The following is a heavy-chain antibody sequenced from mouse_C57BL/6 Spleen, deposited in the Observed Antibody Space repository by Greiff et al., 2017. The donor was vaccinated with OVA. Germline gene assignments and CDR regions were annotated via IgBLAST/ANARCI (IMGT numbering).Heavy chain of an antibody. D-gene: IGHD2-4*01. CDR1: GYTFTSYW. CDR3: ARDDHDGYYAMDY. Sequence: QVQLQQPGAELVKPGASVKLSCKASGYTFTSYWMHWVKQRPGQGLEWIGMIHPNSGSTNYNEKFKSKATLTVDKSSSTAYMQLSSLTSEDSAVYYCARDDHDGYYAMDYWGQGTSVTVSS. J-gene: IGHJ4*01. CDR2: IHPNSGST. V-gene: IGHV1-64*01.